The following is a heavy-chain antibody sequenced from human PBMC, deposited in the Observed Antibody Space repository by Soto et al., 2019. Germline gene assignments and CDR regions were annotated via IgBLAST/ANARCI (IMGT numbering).Heavy chain of an antibody. Sequence: SDNQCLTFTVSGCTIRTSSYYWGWIRQPPGKGLEWIGSIYYSGSTYYNPSLKSRVTISVDTSKNQFSLKLSSVTAADTAVYYCARRATIFGVVIIPDYWGQG. CDR3: ARRATIFGVVIIPDY. J-gene: IGHJ4*02. D-gene: IGHD3-3*01. CDR1: GCTIRTSSYY. V-gene: IGHV4-39*01. CDR2: IYYSGST.